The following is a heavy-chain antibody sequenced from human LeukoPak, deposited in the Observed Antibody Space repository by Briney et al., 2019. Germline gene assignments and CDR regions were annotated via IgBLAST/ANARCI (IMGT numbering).Heavy chain of an antibody. CDR3: AREFHSSGYAGTFDC. Sequence: GGSLRLSCAASGLPLSTFIIHWVRQAPGKGLEWVAAISNDGIGKFYADSVKGRFTISRDNSKNTLHLQIDGLRLEDTAVYHCAREFHSSGYAGTFDCWGPGTLVTVSS. V-gene: IGHV3-30*04. J-gene: IGHJ4*02. CDR1: GLPLSTFI. CDR2: ISNDGIGK. D-gene: IGHD3-22*01.